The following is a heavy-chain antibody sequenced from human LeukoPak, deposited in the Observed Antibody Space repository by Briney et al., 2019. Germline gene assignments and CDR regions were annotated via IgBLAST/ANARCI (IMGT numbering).Heavy chain of an antibody. J-gene: IGHJ4*02. CDR1: GYTFIGYY. CDR3: ASFCGRGGECYARFVY. Sequence: ASVKVSCKASGYTFIGYYMHWVRQAPGQGLEWMGWINPNSGGTNYAQNFQGRVTMTRDTSITTAYMGLSRLRSDDTAVYYCASFCGRGGECYARFVYWGQRTLVSVSS. CDR2: INPNSGGT. V-gene: IGHV1-2*02. D-gene: IGHD2-21*01.